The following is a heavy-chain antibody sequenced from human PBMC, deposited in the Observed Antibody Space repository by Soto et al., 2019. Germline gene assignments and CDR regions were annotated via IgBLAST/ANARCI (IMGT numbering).Heavy chain of an antibody. CDR2: ISYDGSNK. J-gene: IGHJ4*02. CDR3: AKENIPQYNWKYLYFDD. CDR1: GFTFSSYF. Sequence: LRLSRAASGFTFSSYFVHWVRQAPGKGLEWVAVISYDGSNKYYADSVKGRFTISRDNSKNTLYLQMNSLRAEDTAVYYCAKENIPQYNWKYLYFDDWGQGTLVTVSS. D-gene: IGHD1-7*01. V-gene: IGHV3-30*18.